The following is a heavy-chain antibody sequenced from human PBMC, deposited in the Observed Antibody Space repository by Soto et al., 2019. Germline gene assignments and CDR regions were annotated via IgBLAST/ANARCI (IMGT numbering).Heavy chain of an antibody. V-gene: IGHV3-21*01. CDR1: GFSFSIYY. CDR2: ISGSRGDI. Sequence: EVQLVESGGGLVKPGGSLRLSCAASGFSFSIYYMNWVCRAPGKGLEWVSSISGSRGDINYADSVKGRFTISRDNAENSLYLQMSSLRAEDTAVYYCAKSRYSFDYWGQGTLVTVSS. D-gene: IGHD1-1*01. J-gene: IGHJ4*02. CDR3: AKSRYSFDY.